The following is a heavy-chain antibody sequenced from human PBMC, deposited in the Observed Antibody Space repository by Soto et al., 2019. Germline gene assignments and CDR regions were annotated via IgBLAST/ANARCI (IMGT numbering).Heavy chain of an antibody. D-gene: IGHD4-17*01. Sequence: LRLSCASSGFTFSTYGMSWVRQAPGKGLEWVSSVSYTGDTTYYADSVKGRFTISRDNSKNTVYLQMNSLRTEDTATYYCASTDYGGDGQDYWGQGTLVTVSS. CDR2: VSYTGDTT. V-gene: IGHV3-23*01. CDR3: ASTDYGGDGQDY. J-gene: IGHJ4*02. CDR1: GFTFSTYG.